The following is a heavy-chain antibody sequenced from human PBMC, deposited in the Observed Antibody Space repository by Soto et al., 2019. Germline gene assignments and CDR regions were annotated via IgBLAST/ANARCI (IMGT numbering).Heavy chain of an antibody. V-gene: IGHV1-3*01. CDR2: INAGNGNT. Sequence: GASVKVSCKASGYTFTSYAIHWVRQAPGQRLEWMGWINAGNGNTKYSQKFQGRVTITRDTSASTAYMELSSLRSEDAAVYYCARRRPYSYGMDVWGQGTTVTVSS. D-gene: IGHD2-21*01. J-gene: IGHJ6*02. CDR3: ARRRPYSYGMDV. CDR1: GYTFTSYA.